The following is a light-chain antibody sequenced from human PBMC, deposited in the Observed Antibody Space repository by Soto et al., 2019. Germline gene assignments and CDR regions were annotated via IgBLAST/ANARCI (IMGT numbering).Light chain of an antibody. CDR2: DVS. V-gene: IGKV1-17*01. CDR1: EAIGND. J-gene: IGKJ4*01. Sequence: DIQMTQSPSSLSASVGDRVTITCRASEAIGNDLDWYQQKPGKAPKGLIFDVSILQSGVPSRFSGSGSGTEFTLTITSLQPEDCATYYCQQVSGYPLNFGGGTKVDIK. CDR3: QQVSGYPLN.